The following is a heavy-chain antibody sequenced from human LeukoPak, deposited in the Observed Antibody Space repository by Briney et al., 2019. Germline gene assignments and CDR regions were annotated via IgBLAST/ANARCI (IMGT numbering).Heavy chain of an antibody. CDR2: TSTSGGST. Sequence: GGSLRLSCAASACTFSSYAMSWVRQAPGKGLEWVSGTSTSGGSTYYADSVKGRFTISRDNSNNTLPLQMTSLRAEDTAVYYCATARGGYWGQGTLVTVSS. CDR1: ACTFSSYA. CDR3: ATARGGY. J-gene: IGHJ4*02. V-gene: IGHV3-23*01. D-gene: IGHD2-15*01.